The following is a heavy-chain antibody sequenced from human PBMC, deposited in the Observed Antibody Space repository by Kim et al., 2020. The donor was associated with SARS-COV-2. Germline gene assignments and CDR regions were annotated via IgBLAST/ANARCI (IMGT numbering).Heavy chain of an antibody. CDR1: GFTLSRYW. Sequence: GGSLRLSCAASGFTLSRYWIHWVRQAAGKGLVWVSRINSDGSIISYADSVRGRFTISRDNAKNTVYLQMNSLRAEETAVYYCARHLSSQSLALDVWGQGTTVTVSS. J-gene: IGHJ6*02. D-gene: IGHD3-16*02. V-gene: IGHV3-74*01. CDR3: ARHLSSQSLALDV. CDR2: INSDGSII.